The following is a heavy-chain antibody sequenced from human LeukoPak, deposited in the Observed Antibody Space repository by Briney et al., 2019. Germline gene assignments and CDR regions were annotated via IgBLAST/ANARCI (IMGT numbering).Heavy chain of an antibody. V-gene: IGHV3-23*01. CDR3: AKDSRGSYYYYDMDV. Sequence: GGSLRLSCAASGFTFSKYAMSWVRQGPGKGLEWVSAISDSGSRTNYADSVNGRFTISRDNSKNTLYLHVNNLRAEDTAVYYCAKDSRGSYYYYDMDVWGKGTTVTVSS. CDR1: GFTFSKYA. CDR2: ISDSGSRT. J-gene: IGHJ6*03.